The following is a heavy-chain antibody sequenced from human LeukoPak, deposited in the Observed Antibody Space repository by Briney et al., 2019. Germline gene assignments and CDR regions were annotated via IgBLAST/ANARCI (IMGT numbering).Heavy chain of an antibody. D-gene: IGHD1-1*01. V-gene: IGHV3-21*01. CDR2: ISSSSSYI. J-gene: IGHJ4*02. CDR1: GFTFSSYS. Sequence: GGSLRLSCTASGFTFSSYSMNWVRQAPGKGLEWVSSISSSSSYIYYADSMKGRFTISRDNAKNSLYLQMNSLRVEDTAVYYCARVVNPYNPGRYFDYWGQGTLVTVSS. CDR3: ARVVNPYNPGRYFDY.